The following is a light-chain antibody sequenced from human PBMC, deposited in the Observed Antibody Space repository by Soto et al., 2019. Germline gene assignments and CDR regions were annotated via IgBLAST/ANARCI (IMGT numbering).Light chain of an antibody. CDR1: SSDVGGYNY. V-gene: IGLV2-14*01. CDR3: SSYTTTSTREV. Sequence: QSALTQPASVSGSPGQSITISCTGTSSDVGGYNYVSWYQQHPGKAPKLMIYEVSNRPSGVSNRFSGSKSGNTASLTISGLQAEDEADYYCSSYTTTSTREVFGGGTKLHRP. CDR2: EVS. J-gene: IGLJ3*02.